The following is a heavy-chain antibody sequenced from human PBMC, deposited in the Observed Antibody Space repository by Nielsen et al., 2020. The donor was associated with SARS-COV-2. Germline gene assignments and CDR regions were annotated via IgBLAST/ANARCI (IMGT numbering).Heavy chain of an antibody. CDR2: ISGSGGST. D-gene: IGHD3-22*01. CDR1: GFTFSSYA. CDR3: ARDQGRGYYCDY. V-gene: IGHV3-23*01. J-gene: IGHJ4*02. Sequence: GESLKISCAASGFTFSSYAMSWVRQAPGKGLEWVSAISGSGGSTYYADSVKGRFTISRDNSKNTLYLQMNSLRAEDTAVYYCARDQGRGYYCDYWGQGTLVTVSS.